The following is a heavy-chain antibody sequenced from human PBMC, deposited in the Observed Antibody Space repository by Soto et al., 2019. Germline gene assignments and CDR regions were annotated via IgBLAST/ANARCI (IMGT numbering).Heavy chain of an antibody. CDR1: GFNFSSDA. Sequence: GESLRLSCAASGFNFSSDAMSWVRQAPGKGLEWVSAISGSGGSTYYADSVKGRFTISRDNSKKTLYLQMNSLRAEDTAVYYCAKGTTGAWYNWFDPWGQGTLVTVSS. V-gene: IGHV3-23*01. CDR2: ISGSGGST. D-gene: IGHD4-4*01. CDR3: AKGTTGAWYNWFDP. J-gene: IGHJ5*02.